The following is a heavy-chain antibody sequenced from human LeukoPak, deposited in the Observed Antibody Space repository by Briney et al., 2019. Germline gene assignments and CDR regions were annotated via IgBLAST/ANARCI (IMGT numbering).Heavy chain of an antibody. J-gene: IGHJ3*02. CDR1: GFTFRTCE. V-gene: IGHV3-48*03. CDR3: ARGGDSGYLWNAFDI. CDR2: ISSSGTNM. D-gene: IGHD3-9*01. Sequence: HPGGSLRLSCADSGFTFRTCEMNWVRQTPGKGLEWIAFISSSGTNMYYADSVKGRFTISRDNAKNSLYLQMDSLRAEDTTVYYCARGGDSGYLWNAFDIWGQGTMVTVSS.